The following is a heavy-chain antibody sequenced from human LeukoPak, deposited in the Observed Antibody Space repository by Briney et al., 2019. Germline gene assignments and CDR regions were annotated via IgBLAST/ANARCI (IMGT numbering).Heavy chain of an antibody. CDR2: ISSGSTYI. CDR1: EFTFSSYF. Sequence: GGSLRLSCAASEFTFSSYFMNWVRQTPGKGLEWVSSISSGSTYIYYADSEKGRFTISRDNAKNSLYLQMNSLRAEDTAVYYCARGYSYGASGFDYWGQGTLVTVSS. V-gene: IGHV3-21*06. D-gene: IGHD5-18*01. J-gene: IGHJ4*02. CDR3: ARGYSYGASGFDY.